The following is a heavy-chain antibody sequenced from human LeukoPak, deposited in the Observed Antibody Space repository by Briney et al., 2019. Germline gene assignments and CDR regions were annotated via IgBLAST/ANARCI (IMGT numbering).Heavy chain of an antibody. Sequence: GGSLRLSCAASGFTLSDYYMSWVRQAPGKGREWVSYISSSGSTIYYADSVKGRFTISRDNAKTSLYLQMNSLRAEDTAVYHCARGVWSKPGYYYYGMDVWGQGTTVTVSS. V-gene: IGHV3-11*01. CDR2: ISSSGSTI. J-gene: IGHJ6*02. D-gene: IGHD2-21*01. CDR3: ARGVWSKPGYYYYGMDV. CDR1: GFTLSDYY.